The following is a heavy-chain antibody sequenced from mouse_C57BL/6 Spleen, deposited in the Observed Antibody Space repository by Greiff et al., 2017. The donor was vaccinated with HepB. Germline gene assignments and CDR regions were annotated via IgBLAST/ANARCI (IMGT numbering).Heavy chain of an antibody. CDR2: IDPENGDT. J-gene: IGHJ2*01. CDR3: TNYGSSSYFDY. V-gene: IGHV14-4*01. D-gene: IGHD1-1*01. CDR1: DFNIKDDY. Sequence: VQLKQSGAELVRPGASVKLSCTASDFNIKDDYMHWVKQRPEQGLEWIGWIDPENGDTEYASKFQGKATITADTSSNTAYLQLSSLTSEDTAVYYCTNYGSSSYFDYWGQGTTLTVSS.